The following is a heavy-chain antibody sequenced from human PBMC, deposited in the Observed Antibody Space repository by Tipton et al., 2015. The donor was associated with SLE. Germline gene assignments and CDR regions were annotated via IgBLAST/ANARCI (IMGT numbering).Heavy chain of an antibody. V-gene: IGHV4-38-2*02. CDR1: GDSISSNFY. J-gene: IGHJ2*01. Sequence: TLSLTCDVSGDSISSNFYWGWVRQPPGKGLEWIGCVYHSGTTNYNPSLKGRVTISVDTSKNQFSLNLTSVIAADTAVYYCARESSHYWYFDFWGRGSLVTVSS. CDR3: ARESSHYWYFDF. CDR2: VYHSGTT.